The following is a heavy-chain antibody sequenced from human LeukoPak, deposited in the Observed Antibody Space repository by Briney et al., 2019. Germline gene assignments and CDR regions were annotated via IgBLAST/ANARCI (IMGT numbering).Heavy chain of an antibody. Sequence: GGSLRLSCAASGFTISIYWMSWVRQAPGKGLEWVATIKQDGSQREYVDSVKGRFTISRDNAKNSLFLQMSSLRADDTAVYYCARQPDDFSGWNNGQDFFDYWGQGTPVTVSS. CDR3: ARQPDDFSGWNNGQDFFDY. V-gene: IGHV3-7*05. J-gene: IGHJ4*02. CDR1: GFTISIYW. CDR2: IKQDGSQR. D-gene: IGHD6-19*01.